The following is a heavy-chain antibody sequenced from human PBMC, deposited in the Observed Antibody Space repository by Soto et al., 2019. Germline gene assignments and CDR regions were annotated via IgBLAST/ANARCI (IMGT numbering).Heavy chain of an antibody. CDR2: IHHSGST. CDR3: ASLGTTVIALDS. Sequence: QVQLQESGPGLVKPSGTLSLTCVVSGGSISSSNWWSWVRQPSGRGLEWIGEIHHSGSTNYNPSLKSRVTISVDKSKNQCSLKLSSVTAADTAVYHCASLGTTVIALDSWGPGTLVTVSS. D-gene: IGHD4-4*01. V-gene: IGHV4-4*02. CDR1: GGSISSSNW. J-gene: IGHJ4*02.